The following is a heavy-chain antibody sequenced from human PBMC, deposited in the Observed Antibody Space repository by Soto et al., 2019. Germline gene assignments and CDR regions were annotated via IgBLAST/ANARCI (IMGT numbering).Heavy chain of an antibody. V-gene: IGHV1-3*01. CDR1: GYTFTSYA. CDR2: INAGNGNT. CDR3: ARDRIRGGWFFFDY. Sequence: ASVNVSCKASGYTFTSYAMHWVRQAPGQRLEWMGWINAGNGNTKYSQKFQGRVTITRDTSASIAYMELSSLRSEDTAVYYCARDRIRGGWFFFDYWGQGTLVTVSS. D-gene: IGHD6-19*01. J-gene: IGHJ4*02.